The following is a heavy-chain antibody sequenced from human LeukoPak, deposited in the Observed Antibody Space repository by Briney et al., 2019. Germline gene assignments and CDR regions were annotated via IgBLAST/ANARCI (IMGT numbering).Heavy chain of an antibody. J-gene: IGHJ5*02. V-gene: IGHV1-69*13. D-gene: IGHD4-17*01. CDR3: ARCGRADYGDYPNWFDP. CDR1: GGTFSSYA. Sequence: SVKVSCKASGGTFSSYAISWVRQAPGQGLEWMGGIIPIFGTANYAQKFQGRVTITADESTSTAYMELSSLRSEDTAVYYCARCGRADYGDYPNWFDPWGQGTLVTVSS. CDR2: IIPIFGTA.